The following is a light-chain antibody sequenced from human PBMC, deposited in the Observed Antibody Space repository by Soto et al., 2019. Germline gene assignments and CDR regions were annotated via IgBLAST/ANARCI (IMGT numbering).Light chain of an antibody. Sequence: DIQMTQSPSSMSASVGDTVTITCRASQGVSTWLAWYQQKPGKAPKVLIYHASSLQSGVPSRFSADGSGTDFTLTISSLQPEDFATYYCQQSSSTPPFTFGPGTKVDIK. J-gene: IGKJ3*01. CDR1: QGVSTW. CDR2: HAS. V-gene: IGKV1-12*01. CDR3: QQSSSTPPFT.